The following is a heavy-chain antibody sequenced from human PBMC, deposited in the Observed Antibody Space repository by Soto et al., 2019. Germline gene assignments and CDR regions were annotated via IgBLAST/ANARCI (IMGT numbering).Heavy chain of an antibody. D-gene: IGHD3-3*01. J-gene: IGHJ4*02. CDR2: IYYSGST. CDR3: ARAYYDFWSGSQADFDY. Sequence: SETLSLTCTVSGGSISSGGYYWSWIRQHPGKGLEWIGYIYYSGSTYYNPSLKSRVTISVDTSKNQFSLKLSSVTAADTAVYYCARAYYDFWSGSQADFDYWGQGTLVTVSS. CDR1: GGSISSGGYY. V-gene: IGHV4-31*03.